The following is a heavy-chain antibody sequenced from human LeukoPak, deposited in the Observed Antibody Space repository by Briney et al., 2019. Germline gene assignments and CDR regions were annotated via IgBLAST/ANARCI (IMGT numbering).Heavy chain of an antibody. CDR3: ASGRTDIVVVPATLRNYFFDY. D-gene: IGHD2-2*01. V-gene: IGHV3-21*04. Sequence: GGSLRLSCAASGFTFNRYNMNWVRRAPGKGLEWVSSISTSSSYIYYADSVRGRFTISRDNSRNTLYLQINSLRSEDTAVYYCASGRTDIVVVPATLRNYFFDYWGQGTLVTVSS. J-gene: IGHJ4*02. CDR1: GFTFNRYN. CDR2: ISTSSSYI.